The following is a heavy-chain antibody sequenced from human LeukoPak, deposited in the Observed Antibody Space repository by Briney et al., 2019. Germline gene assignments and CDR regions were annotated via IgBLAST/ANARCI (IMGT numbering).Heavy chain of an antibody. CDR1: GFTFSTYV. CDR2: ISGSGGST. CDR3: AELGITMIGGV. V-gene: IGHV3-23*01. D-gene: IGHD3-10*02. Sequence: GGSLRLSCATSGFTFSTYVMSWVRQAPGKGLEWVSAISGSGGSTYYADSVKGRFSIPRDNSKNTLYLQMNSLRAEDTAVYYCAELGITMIGGVWGKGTTVTVSS. J-gene: IGHJ6*04.